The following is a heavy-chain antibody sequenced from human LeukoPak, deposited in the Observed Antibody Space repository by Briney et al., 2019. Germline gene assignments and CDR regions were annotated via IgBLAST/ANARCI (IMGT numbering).Heavy chain of an antibody. CDR3: AELSITMIGGV. CDR1: GFTFSSYE. V-gene: IGHV3-48*03. CDR2: ISSGGSTI. Sequence: GGSLRLSCAASGFTFSSYEMNWVRQAPGKGLEWVSYISSGGSTIYYADSVKGRFTISRDNAKNSLYLQMNSLRAEDTAVYYCAELSITMIGGVWGKGTTVTISS. D-gene: IGHD3-10*02. J-gene: IGHJ6*04.